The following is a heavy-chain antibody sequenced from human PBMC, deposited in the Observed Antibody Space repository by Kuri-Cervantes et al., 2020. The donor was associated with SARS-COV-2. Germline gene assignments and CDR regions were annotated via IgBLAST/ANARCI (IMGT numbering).Heavy chain of an antibody. Sequence: GGSLRLSCAVSGFTFTSHAMHWVRQAPGKGLEWVALISYDGSNKFYADSVKGRFTISRDNSKNTLYLQMNSLRAEDTAVYYCAREATIEGAFDIWGQGTMVTVSS. CDR2: ISYDGSNK. J-gene: IGHJ3*02. CDR1: GFTFTSHA. CDR3: AREATIEGAFDI. D-gene: IGHD5-12*01. V-gene: IGHV3-30*03.